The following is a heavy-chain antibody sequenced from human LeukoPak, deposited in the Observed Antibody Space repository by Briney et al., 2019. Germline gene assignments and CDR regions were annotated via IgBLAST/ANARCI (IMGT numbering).Heavy chain of an antibody. CDR3: AKGGPYYYGSGRHWDY. D-gene: IGHD3-10*01. J-gene: IGHJ4*02. CDR2: ISGSGGNT. V-gene: IGHV3-23*01. Sequence: GGSLRLSCAASGFTFSSYAMSWVRQAPGKGLEWVSAISGSGGNTYYADSVKGRFTISRDNSKNTLYLQMNSLRAEDTAVYYCAKGGPYYYGSGRHWDYWGQGTLVTVSS. CDR1: GFTFSSYA.